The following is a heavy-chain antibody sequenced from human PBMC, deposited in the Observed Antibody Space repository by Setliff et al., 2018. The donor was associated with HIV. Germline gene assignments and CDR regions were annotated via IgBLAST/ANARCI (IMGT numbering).Heavy chain of an antibody. Sequence: ASVKVSCKASGYTFTGYYMHWVRQAPGQGLEWMGWINPNSGGTNYAQKFQGRVTMTRDTSISTAYMELSRLRSDDTAVYYCVRAQDFGRIWWFDPWGQGTLVTVSS. D-gene: IGHD3-10*01. CDR3: VRAQDFGRIWWFDP. CDR1: GYTFTGYY. J-gene: IGHJ5*02. CDR2: INPNSGGT. V-gene: IGHV1-2*02.